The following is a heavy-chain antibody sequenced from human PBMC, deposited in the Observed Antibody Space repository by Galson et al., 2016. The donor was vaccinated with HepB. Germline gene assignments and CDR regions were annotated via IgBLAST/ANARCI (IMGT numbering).Heavy chain of an antibody. Sequence: SLRLSCAASGFTFSTSPMTWVRQAPGKGLEWVSAICGSGEDTYYADSVRGRFTISRDNSKNPLYLHMSRLRAEDAAVYYCARVPGAPNSDYWGQGTLVTVSS. J-gene: IGHJ4*02. V-gene: IGHV3-23*01. D-gene: IGHD1-26*01. CDR3: ARVPGAPNSDY. CDR1: GFTFSTSP. CDR2: ICGSGEDT.